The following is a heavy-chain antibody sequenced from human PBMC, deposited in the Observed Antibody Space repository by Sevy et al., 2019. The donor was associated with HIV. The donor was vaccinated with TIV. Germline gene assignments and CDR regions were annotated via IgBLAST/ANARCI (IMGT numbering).Heavy chain of an antibody. CDR1: GFTFSDYY. J-gene: IGHJ4*02. CDR3: ARGDEWELGSDY. D-gene: IGHD1-26*01. CDR2: ISSSGSTI. V-gene: IGHV3-11*01. Sequence: GGSLRLSCAASGFTFSDYYMSWIRQAPGKGLEWVSYISSSGSTIYYADSVQGRFTISKDNAKNSQYLQMNSLRAEDTAVYYCARGDEWELGSDYWGQGTLVTVSS.